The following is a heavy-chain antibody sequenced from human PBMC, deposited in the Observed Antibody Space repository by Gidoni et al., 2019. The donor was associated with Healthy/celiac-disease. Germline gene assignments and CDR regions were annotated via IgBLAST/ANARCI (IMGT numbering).Heavy chain of an antibody. CDR1: GFNVSSNY. D-gene: IGHD2-15*01. CDR3: ARHPHCSGGSCYFDY. V-gene: IGHV3-53*01. Sequence: EVQLEASGGGLIQHGGSLRLSCAASGFNVSSNYMSWVRQAPGKGLEWVSVIYSGGSRYYAYSVKGRFTISRDNSKNTLYLQMNSLRADDTAVYYCARHPHCSGGSCYFDYWGQGTLVSV. J-gene: IGHJ4*02. CDR2: IYSGGSR.